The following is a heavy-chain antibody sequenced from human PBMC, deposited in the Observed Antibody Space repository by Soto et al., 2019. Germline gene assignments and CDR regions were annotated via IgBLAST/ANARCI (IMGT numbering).Heavy chain of an antibody. CDR2: ITSYNGNT. CDR3: ARSSSGWYDAFDI. CDR1: GYTFTIYG. J-gene: IGHJ3*02. Sequence: ASVTVSCTASGYTFTIYGIYCVRQAPGQGLEWMGWITSYNGNTNYAQRLQDRVTMTTDTSTSTAYMELRSLRSDDTAVYYCARSSSGWYDAFDIWGQGTMVTVSS. V-gene: IGHV1-18*01. D-gene: IGHD6-19*01.